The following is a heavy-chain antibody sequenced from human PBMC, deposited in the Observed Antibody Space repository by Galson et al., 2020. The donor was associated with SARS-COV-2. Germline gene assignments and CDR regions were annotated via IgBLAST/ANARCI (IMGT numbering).Heavy chain of an antibody. V-gene: IGHV2-5*02. CDR3: AHSLLMVYASWFDP. J-gene: IGHJ5*02. Sequence: KMSGPTLVKSTQTLTLTCTFSGFLLSTSGVGVGWIRQPPGKALEWLALIYWDDDKRYSPSLKSRLTITKDTSKNQVVLTMTNMDPVDTATYYCAHSLLMVYASWFDPWGQGTLVTVSS. D-gene: IGHD2-8*01. CDR2: IYWDDDK. CDR1: GFLLSTSGVG.